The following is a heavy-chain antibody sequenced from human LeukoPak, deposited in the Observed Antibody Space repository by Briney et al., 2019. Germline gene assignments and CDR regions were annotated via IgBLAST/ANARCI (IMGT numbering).Heavy chain of an antibody. V-gene: IGHV3-11*01. CDR1: GFTFSDYY. J-gene: IGHJ4*02. CDR2: ISSSGGTI. Sequence: PGGSLRLSCAASGFTFSDYYMTWIRQAPGKGLEWVSYISSSGGTIYYADSVKGRFTISRDNAKNSLYLQMNSLRVEDTAVYYCARDLSHYFYDSSAYGYWGQGTLVTVS. D-gene: IGHD3-22*01. CDR3: ARDLSHYFYDSSAYGY.